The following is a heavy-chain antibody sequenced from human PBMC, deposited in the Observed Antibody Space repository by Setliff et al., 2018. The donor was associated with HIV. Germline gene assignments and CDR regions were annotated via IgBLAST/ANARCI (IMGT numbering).Heavy chain of an antibody. J-gene: IGHJ5*02. CDR2: IFYTGST. D-gene: IGHD3-3*01. Sequence: SETLSLTCTVSGDSITSGYYCSWIRQPPGKGLEWIGDIFYTGSTNYNPSLKSRVTISIDTSKNQFSLKLSSVTAADTAVYYCARQRGGRVTIFGVSGGWFDPWGQGTLVTVSS. V-gene: IGHV4-59*08. CDR3: ARQRGGRVTIFGVSGGWFDP. CDR1: GDSITSGYY.